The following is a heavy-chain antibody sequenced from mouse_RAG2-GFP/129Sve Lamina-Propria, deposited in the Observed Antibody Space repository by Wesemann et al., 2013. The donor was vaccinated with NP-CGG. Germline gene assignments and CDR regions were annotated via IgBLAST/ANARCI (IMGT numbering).Heavy chain of an antibody. J-gene: IGHJ1*03. CDR1: GYTFTSYW. D-gene: IGHD4-1*01. Sequence: QVQLQQPGAELVKPGASVKVSCKASGYTFTSYWMQWVKQRPGQGLEWIGEIDPSDSYTNYNQKFKGKATLTVDKSSSTAYMELRSLTSEDSAVYYCARWDGYFDVWGTGTTVTVSS. V-gene: IGHV1-50*01. CDR3: ARWDGYFDV. CDR2: IDPSDSYT.